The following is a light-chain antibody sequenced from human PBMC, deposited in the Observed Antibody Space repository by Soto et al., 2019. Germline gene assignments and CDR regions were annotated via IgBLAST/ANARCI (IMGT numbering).Light chain of an antibody. V-gene: IGLV2-14*01. CDR3: NSYAGTSYV. J-gene: IGLJ1*01. CDR1: SSDVGGYNY. Sequence: QSVLTQPASVSGSPGQSITISGTGTSSDVGGYNYVSWYQQHPGKAPKLMIYEVSNRPSGVSNRFSGSKSGNTASLTISGLQAEDEADYYCNSYAGTSYVFGTGTKVTVL. CDR2: EVS.